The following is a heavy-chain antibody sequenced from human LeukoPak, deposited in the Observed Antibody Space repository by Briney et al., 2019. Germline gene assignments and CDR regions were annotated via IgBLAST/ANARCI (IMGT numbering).Heavy chain of an antibody. Sequence: PGRSLRLSCAASGFTFSSYGMHWVRQAPGKGLEWVAVIWYGGSNKYYADSVKGRFTISRDNSKNTLYLQMNSLRAEDTAVYYCARESGSPGLGYYYGMDVWGQGTTVTVSS. D-gene: IGHD2-15*01. CDR2: IWYGGSNK. CDR1: GFTFSSYG. J-gene: IGHJ6*02. V-gene: IGHV3-33*08. CDR3: ARESGSPGLGYYYGMDV.